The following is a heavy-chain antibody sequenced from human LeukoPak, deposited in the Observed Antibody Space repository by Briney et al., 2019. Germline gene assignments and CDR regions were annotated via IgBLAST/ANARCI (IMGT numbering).Heavy chain of an antibody. CDR2: ISYDGSNK. J-gene: IGHJ4*02. CDR1: GFTFSSYG. CDR3: AKVHLQFAFDY. V-gene: IGHV3-30*18. D-gene: IGHD3-16*01. Sequence: GGSLRLSCAASGFTFSSYGMHWVRQAPGKGLEWVAVISYDGSNKYYADSVKGRFTISRDNSKNTVYLQTNSLRAEDTAVYYCAKVHLQFAFDYWGQGTLVTVSS.